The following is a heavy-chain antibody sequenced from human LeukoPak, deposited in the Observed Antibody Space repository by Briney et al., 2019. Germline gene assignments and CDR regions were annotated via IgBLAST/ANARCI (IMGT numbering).Heavy chain of an antibody. CDR1: GFTFSSYA. CDR3: ARDFSSSSFDY. Sequence: GGSLRLSCAASGFTFSSYAMHWVRQAPGKGLEWVAVISYDRSNKYYADSVKGRFTISRDNSKNTLYLQMNSLRAEDTAVYYCARDFSSSSFDYWGQGTLVTVSS. J-gene: IGHJ4*02. D-gene: IGHD6-6*01. V-gene: IGHV3-30-3*01. CDR2: ISYDRSNK.